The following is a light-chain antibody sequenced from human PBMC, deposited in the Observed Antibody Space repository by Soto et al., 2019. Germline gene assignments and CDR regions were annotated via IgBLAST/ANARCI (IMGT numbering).Light chain of an antibody. CDR2: DAS. CDR1: QSVRSY. V-gene: IGKV3-11*01. Sequence: EIVLAQSPATLSLSPGERVTLTCRASQSVRSYLAWYKQKPGQAPRLLIYDASNRATGIPARFSGSGSGTDFTLTISSLEPEDFAVYYCQQRANWPATFGQGTRLEIK. J-gene: IGKJ5*01. CDR3: QQRANWPAT.